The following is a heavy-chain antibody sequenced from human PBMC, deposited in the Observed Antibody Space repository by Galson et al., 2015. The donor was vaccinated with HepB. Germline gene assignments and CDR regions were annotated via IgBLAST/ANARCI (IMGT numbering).Heavy chain of an antibody. CDR2: ISDSGST. Sequence: ETLSLTCTVSGGSINIGRYYWSWIRQPPGKGLEWIGYISDSGSTNYNPSLKSRVSISQDTSKTQFSLKLNSVAAADTAVYYCARGSEQSRINWNWFDPWGQGTLVTVSS. CDR3: ARGSEQSRINWNWFDP. J-gene: IGHJ5*02. CDR1: GGSINIGRYY. V-gene: IGHV4-61*01. D-gene: IGHD1-20*01.